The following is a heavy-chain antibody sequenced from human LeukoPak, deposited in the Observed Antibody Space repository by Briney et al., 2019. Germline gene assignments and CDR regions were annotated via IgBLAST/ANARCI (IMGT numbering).Heavy chain of an antibody. D-gene: IGHD2-2*01. CDR3: AKEWGPRYCSSTSCWGHYYYGMDV. Sequence: GGSLRLSCAASGFTFSSYGMHWVRQAPGKGLEWVAVISYDGGNKYYADSVKGRFTISRDNSKNTLYLQMNSLRAEDTAVYYCAKEWGPRYCSSTSCWGHYYYGMDVWGQGTTVTVSS. CDR1: GFTFSSYG. CDR2: ISYDGGNK. J-gene: IGHJ6*02. V-gene: IGHV3-30*18.